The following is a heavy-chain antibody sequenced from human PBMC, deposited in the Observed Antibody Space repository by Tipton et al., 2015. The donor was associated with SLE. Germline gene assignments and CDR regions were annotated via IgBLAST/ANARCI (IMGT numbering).Heavy chain of an antibody. D-gene: IGHD1-26*01. CDR2: IYYSGST. Sequence: LRLSCTVSGGSISSYYWSWIRQPPGKGLEWIGYIYYSGSTNYNPSLKSRVTISVDTSKNQFSLKLSSVTAADTAVYYCARERKTLVGATYFDYWGQGTLVTVSS. J-gene: IGHJ4*02. CDR1: GGSISSYY. V-gene: IGHV4-59*01. CDR3: ARERKTLVGATYFDY.